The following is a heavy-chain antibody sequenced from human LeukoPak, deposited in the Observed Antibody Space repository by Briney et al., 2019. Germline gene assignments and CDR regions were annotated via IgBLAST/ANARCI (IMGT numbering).Heavy chain of an antibody. CDR1: GFTFSSYG. D-gene: IGHD3-10*01. J-gene: IGHJ4*02. V-gene: IGHV3-30*18. CDR2: ISYGGSNK. CDR3: AKNYGSGSYLGDY. Sequence: PGGSLRLSCAASGFTFSSYGMHWVRQAPGKGLEWVAVISYGGSNKYYADSVKGRFTISRDNSKNTLYLQMNSLRAEDTAVYYCAKNYGSGSYLGDYWGQGTLVTVSS.